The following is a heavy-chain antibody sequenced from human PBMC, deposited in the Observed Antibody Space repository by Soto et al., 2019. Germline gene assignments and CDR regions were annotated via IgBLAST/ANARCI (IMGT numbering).Heavy chain of an antibody. V-gene: IGHV1-3*01. D-gene: IGHD3-3*01. CDR2: INAGNGNT. Sequence: ASVKVSCKASGYTFTSYAMHWVRQAPGQRLEWMRWINAGNGNTKYSQKFQGRVTITRDTSASTAYMELSSLRSEDTAVYYCARLAYDFWSGYYTGQAWFDLWGQGTLVTVSS. CDR3: ARLAYDFWSGYYTGQAWFDL. J-gene: IGHJ5*02. CDR1: GYTFTSYA.